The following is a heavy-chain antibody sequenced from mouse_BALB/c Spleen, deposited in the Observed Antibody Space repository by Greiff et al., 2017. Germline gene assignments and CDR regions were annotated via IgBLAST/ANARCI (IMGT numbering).Heavy chain of an antibody. Sequence: EVNLVESGGGLVKPGGSLKLSCAASGFAFSSYDMSWVRQTPEKRLEWVAYISSGGGSTYSPDTVKGRFTISSDNAKNTLYLQMCSLKSEDTAMYYCARHTTVVAEDYWYFDVWGAGTTVTVSS. CDR1: GFAFSSYD. CDR2: ISSGGGST. J-gene: IGHJ1*01. D-gene: IGHD1-1*01. CDR3: ARHTTVVAEDYWYFDV. V-gene: IGHV5-12-1*01.